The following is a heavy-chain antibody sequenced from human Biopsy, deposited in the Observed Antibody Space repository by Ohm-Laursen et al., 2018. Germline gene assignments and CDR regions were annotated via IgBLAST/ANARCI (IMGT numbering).Heavy chain of an antibody. CDR2: ISSGGTTI. CDR3: ARDTRWSPYHMDV. J-gene: IGHJ6*02. CDR1: GFPFSDYY. D-gene: IGHD4-23*01. V-gene: IGHV3-11*01. Sequence: GSLRLSCTASGFPFSDYYMRWIRQAPGKGLEWVSYISSGGTTIYYADSVKGRFTISRDNAKNSLYLQMNSLRADDPAVYYCARDTRWSPYHMDVWGQGTTVTVSS.